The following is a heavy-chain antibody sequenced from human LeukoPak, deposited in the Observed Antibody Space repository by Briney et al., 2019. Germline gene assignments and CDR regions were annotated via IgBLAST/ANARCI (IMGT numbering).Heavy chain of an antibody. Sequence: GGSLRLSCAASGFTFSSYSMNWVRQAPGKGLEWVSSISSSSSYIYYADSVKGRFTISRDNAKNSLYLQMNSLRAEDTAVYYCARNLEQWLETPFDYWGQGTLVTVSS. CDR2: ISSSSSYI. CDR1: GFTFSSYS. J-gene: IGHJ4*02. CDR3: ARNLEQWLETPFDY. V-gene: IGHV3-21*01. D-gene: IGHD6-19*01.